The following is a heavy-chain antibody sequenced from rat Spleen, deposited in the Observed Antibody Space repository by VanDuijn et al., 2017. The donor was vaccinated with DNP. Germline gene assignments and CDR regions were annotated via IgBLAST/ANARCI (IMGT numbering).Heavy chain of an antibody. CDR3: ARDGTVFRYFDF. CDR1: GFPFSDYF. Sequence: EVRLMESGGGLVQPGRSLTLSCAASGFPFSDYFMAWVRQAPNKGLEWVASITSSGGSSYYPDSVKGRFTISRDNAKNTLYLQMNSLRSEDTATYYCARDGTVFRYFDFWGPGTMVIVSS. CDR2: ITSSGGSS. V-gene: IGHV5-25*01. J-gene: IGHJ1*01. D-gene: IGHD1-11*01.